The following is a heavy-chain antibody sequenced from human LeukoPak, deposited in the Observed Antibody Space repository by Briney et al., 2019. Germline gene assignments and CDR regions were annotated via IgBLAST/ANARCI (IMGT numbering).Heavy chain of an antibody. Sequence: PGGSLRLSCAASGFTFSNAWMSWVRQAPGKGLEWVGRIKSKTDGGTTDYAAPVKGRFTISRDDSKNTLYLQMNSLKTEDTAVYYCTTGLWFGEPPIYYFDYWGQGTLVTVSS. CDR1: GFTFSNAW. CDR2: IKSKTDGGTT. J-gene: IGHJ4*02. V-gene: IGHV3-15*01. CDR3: TTGLWFGEPPIYYFDY. D-gene: IGHD3-10*01.